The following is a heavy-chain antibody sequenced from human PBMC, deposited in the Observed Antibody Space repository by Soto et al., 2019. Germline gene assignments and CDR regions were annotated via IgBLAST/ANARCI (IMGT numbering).Heavy chain of an antibody. CDR3: ARDINPRTRNGMDV. CDR1: GFSFSSYGMR. D-gene: IGHD4-17*01. Sequence: SGPTLVNPTQTLTLTCTFSGFSFSSYGMRVSWIRQPPGKALEWLARIDWDDDKFYRVSLKTRLTISKDTSKNQVVLTMTNMDPADTGTYYCARDINPRTRNGMDVWGQGTTVTVSS. V-gene: IGHV2-70*04. J-gene: IGHJ6*02. CDR2: IDWDDDK.